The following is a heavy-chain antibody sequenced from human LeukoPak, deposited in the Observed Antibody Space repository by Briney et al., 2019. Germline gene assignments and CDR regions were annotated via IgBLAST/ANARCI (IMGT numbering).Heavy chain of an antibody. V-gene: IGHV3-30*02. CDR1: GFTFSSYA. D-gene: IGHD3-3*01. CDR2: IRYDGSNK. CDR3: AKDGTIFGVVTSSFDY. J-gene: IGHJ4*02. Sequence: GGSLRLSCAASGFTFSSYAMSWVRQAPGKGLEWVAFIRYDGSNKYYADSVKGRFTISRDNSKNTLYLQMNSLRAEDTAVYYCAKDGTIFGVVTSSFDYWGQGTLVTVSS.